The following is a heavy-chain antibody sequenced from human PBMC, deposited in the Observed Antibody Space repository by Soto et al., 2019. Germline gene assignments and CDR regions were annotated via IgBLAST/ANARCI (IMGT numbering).Heavy chain of an antibody. J-gene: IGHJ4*02. V-gene: IGHV3-7*01. CDR2: INQDGTQK. CDR1: GFTFSDYY. CDR3: AQSGV. Sequence: PGGSLRLSCAASGFTFSDYYMSWIRQAPGKGLEWVANINQDGTQKNYADSVKGRFTVSRDNAKNSLFLQMNSLRVEDTAVYYCAQSGVWGQGTQVTVSS. D-gene: IGHD3-10*01.